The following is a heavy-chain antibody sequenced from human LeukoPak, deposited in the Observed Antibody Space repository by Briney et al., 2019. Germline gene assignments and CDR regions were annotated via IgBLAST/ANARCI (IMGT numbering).Heavy chain of an antibody. D-gene: IGHD6-13*01. CDR1: GYTFTSYG. Sequence: ASVKVSCKASGYTFTSYGISWVRQAPGQGLEWMGWISAYNGNTNYAQKFQGRVTITADESTSTAYMELSSLRSEDTAAYYCARGHPYSSSYFFDYWGQGTLVTVSS. V-gene: IGHV1-18*01. CDR3: ARGHPYSSSYFFDY. CDR2: ISAYNGNT. J-gene: IGHJ4*02.